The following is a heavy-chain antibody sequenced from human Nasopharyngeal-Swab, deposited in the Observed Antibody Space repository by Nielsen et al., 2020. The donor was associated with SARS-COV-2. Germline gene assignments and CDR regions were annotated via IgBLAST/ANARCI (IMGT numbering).Heavy chain of an antibody. D-gene: IGHD5-18*01. CDR3: ARASDPPIQLFLPPDH. Sequence: GESLKISCVASGFSFQSYWMNWVRQAPGKGLEWVANIDQGGSEEYYVDSVKGRFTISRDNARNSLYLQMNSLTAEDTAVYFRARASDPPIQLFLPPDHWGQGTLVTVSS. V-gene: IGHV3-7*01. J-gene: IGHJ4*02. CDR2: IDQGGSEE. CDR1: GFSFQSYW.